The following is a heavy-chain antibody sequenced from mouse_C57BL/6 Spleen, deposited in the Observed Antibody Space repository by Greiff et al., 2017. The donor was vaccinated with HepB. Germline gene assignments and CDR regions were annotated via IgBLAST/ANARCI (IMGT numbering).Heavy chain of an antibody. CDR3: ANDGYYGFAY. Sequence: EVELQQSGPELVKPGASVKLSCKASGYTFTDYYMNWVKQSHGKSLEWIGDINPNNGGTSYNQKFKGKATLTVDKSSSTAYMELRSLTSEDSAVYYCANDGYYGFAYWGQGTLVTVSA. J-gene: IGHJ3*01. D-gene: IGHD2-3*01. V-gene: IGHV1-26*01. CDR2: INPNNGGT. CDR1: GYTFTDYY.